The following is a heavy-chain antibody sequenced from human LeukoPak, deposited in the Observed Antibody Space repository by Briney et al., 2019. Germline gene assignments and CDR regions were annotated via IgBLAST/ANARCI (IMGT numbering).Heavy chain of an antibody. J-gene: IGHJ4*02. CDR1: GFTFSSYA. CDR3: AKVNQDIVVVPAAIDY. V-gene: IGHV3-23*01. D-gene: IGHD2-2*02. Sequence: PGGSLRLSCAASGFTFSSYAMSWVRQAPGKGLEWVSAISGSGGSTYYADSVKGRFTISRDNSKNTLYLQMNSLRAEDTAVYYRAKVNQDIVVVPAAIDYWGQGTLVTVSS. CDR2: ISGSGGST.